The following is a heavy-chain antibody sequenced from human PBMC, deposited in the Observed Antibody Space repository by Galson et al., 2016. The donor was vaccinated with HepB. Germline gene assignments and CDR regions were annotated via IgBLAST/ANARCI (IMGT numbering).Heavy chain of an antibody. J-gene: IGHJ4*02. V-gene: IGHV3-21*01. CDR2: ISTSGSYI. CDR3: EAVSSSSGEDFDY. Sequence: SLRLSCAASGFTFSTCTMHWVRQAPGKGLDWVSSISTSGSYIYYADSVKGRFTISRDNAQNSLYLQLNSLRAEDTAVYYCEAVSSSSGEDFDYWGQGTLVTVAS. CDR1: GFTFSTCT. D-gene: IGHD6-6*01.